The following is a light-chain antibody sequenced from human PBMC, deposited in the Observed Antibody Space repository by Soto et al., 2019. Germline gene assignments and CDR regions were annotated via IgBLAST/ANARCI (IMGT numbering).Light chain of an antibody. CDR3: QQTYDSPLT. J-gene: IGKJ4*01. CDR1: QSISIY. CDR2: SGF. Sequence: DLQMTQSPSSLSASVRDTITITCRTSQSISIYLNWYQQKAGTAPKLLIYSGFSLHSGVPSRFSGGRSGTDFTLTISTLQPEDFGTYYCQQTYDSPLTFGGGTRVEIK. V-gene: IGKV1-39*01.